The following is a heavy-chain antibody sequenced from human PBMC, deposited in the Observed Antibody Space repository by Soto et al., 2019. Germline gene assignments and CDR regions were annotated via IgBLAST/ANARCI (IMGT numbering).Heavy chain of an antibody. CDR2: TFYSGST. CDR1: GGSISSNDYY. CDR3: ARLYFDAFYI. V-gene: IGHV4-30-4*01. J-gene: IGHJ3*02. Sequence: QVQLQQSGPGLVKPSQTLSLTCTVSGGSISSNDYYWSWLGQPQGKGLAWIGYTFYSGSTFYHPSLNRRVTIAVDASKSQFALKRHHVTATDTAVYYCARLYFDAFYIWGQGKMVTFS. D-gene: IGHD2-8*01.